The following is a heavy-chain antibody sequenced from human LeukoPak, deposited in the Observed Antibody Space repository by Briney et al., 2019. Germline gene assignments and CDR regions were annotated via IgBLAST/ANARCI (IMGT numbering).Heavy chain of an antibody. Sequence: SGPTLLHPTQTLTLTCTFSGFSPSTSGVGVGWVRQPPGKALEWLTLIYWDDDKRYIPPLKSRLTITKDTSKNQVVLTMTNMDPVDTATYYCAHFRDGYTFDYWGQGTLVTVSS. CDR1: GFSPSTSGVG. CDR2: IYWDDDK. CDR3: AHFRDGYTFDY. D-gene: IGHD5-24*01. J-gene: IGHJ4*02. V-gene: IGHV2-5*02.